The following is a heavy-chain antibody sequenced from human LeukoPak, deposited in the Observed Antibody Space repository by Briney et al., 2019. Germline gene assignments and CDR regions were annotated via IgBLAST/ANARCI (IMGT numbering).Heavy chain of an antibody. CDR1: GGSISSSSYY. CDR2: IYYSGST. Sequence: SETLSLTCTVSGGSISSSSYYWGWIRQPPGKGLEWIGSIYYSGSTYYNPSLKSRVTISVDTSKNQFSLKLSSVTAADTAVYYCARLTDTAMVTFGFDYWGQGTLVTVSS. J-gene: IGHJ4*02. D-gene: IGHD5-18*01. CDR3: ARLTDTAMVTFGFDY. V-gene: IGHV4-39*01.